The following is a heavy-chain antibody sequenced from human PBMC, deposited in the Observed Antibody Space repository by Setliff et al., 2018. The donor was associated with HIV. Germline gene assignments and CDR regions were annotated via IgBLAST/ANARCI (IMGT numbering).Heavy chain of an antibody. D-gene: IGHD6-19*01. CDR1: GFTFSSYA. CDR2: ISPSGGST. V-gene: IGHV3-23*01. J-gene: IGHJ4*02. CDR3: AKTNGWFLIDY. Sequence: GGSLRLSCAASGFTFSSYAMSWVRQAPGKGLEWVSAISPSGGSTYYADSVRGRFTISRDNSKNTLYLQMNSLRAEDTALYYCAKTNGWFLIDYWGQGTLVTVSS.